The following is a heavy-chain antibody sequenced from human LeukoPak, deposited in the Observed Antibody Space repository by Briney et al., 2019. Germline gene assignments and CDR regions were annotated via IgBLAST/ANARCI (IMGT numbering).Heavy chain of an antibody. D-gene: IGHD6-19*01. CDR1: GGSISSSSYY. J-gene: IGHJ3*02. CDR3: ARDYISFGSGWIGKHDAFDI. Sequence: SETLSLTCTVSGGSISSSSYYWGWIRQPPGKRLEWIGSSYYSGSTYYNPSLKSRVTISVDTSKNQFSLKLSSVSAADTAVYYCARDYISFGSGWIGKHDAFDIWGQGTMVTVSS. V-gene: IGHV4-39*07. CDR2: SYYSGST.